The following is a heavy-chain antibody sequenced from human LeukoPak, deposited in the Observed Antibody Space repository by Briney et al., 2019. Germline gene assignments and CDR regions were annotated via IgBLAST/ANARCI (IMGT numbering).Heavy chain of an antibody. CDR3: AIRQYCSGRNCYTNAMDV. D-gene: IGHD2-15*01. V-gene: IGHV3-21*01. CDR2: ISSSGSSI. Sequence: GGSLRLSCAVSGFYFSTFGMNWVGQAPGKGPEWVSSISSSGSSISYADSVKGRFSISRDNAKTSLYLQMDSLRAEDTAVYYCAIRQYCSGRNCYTNAMDVWGQGTTVTVSS. J-gene: IGHJ6*02. CDR1: GFYFSTFG.